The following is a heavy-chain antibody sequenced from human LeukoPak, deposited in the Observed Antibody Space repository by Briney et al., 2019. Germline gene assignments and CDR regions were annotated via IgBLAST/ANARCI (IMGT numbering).Heavy chain of an antibody. CDR2: ISHDGNKK. D-gene: IGHD3-10*01. Sequence: GGSLRLSCAASGFTFTNYGMHWVRQAPGKGLEWVALISHDGNKKSSADSLKGRFTISRDNPKNTLYLQMNSLRAEDTAVYYCAKEGSYGGWAFDIWGQGTMITVSS. V-gene: IGHV3-30*18. J-gene: IGHJ3*02. CDR1: GFTFTNYG. CDR3: AKEGSYGGWAFDI.